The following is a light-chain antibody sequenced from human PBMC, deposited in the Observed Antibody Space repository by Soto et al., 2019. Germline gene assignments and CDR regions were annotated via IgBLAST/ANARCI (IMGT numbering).Light chain of an antibody. CDR3: QQRGNRPPWT. Sequence: EIVMTQSPATLSLSPGERVTLSCRASQSVGKYLVWYQQKPGQAPRLLIYDASNRATGIPARFSGSGSGTHFTLTISCLEPEDFAVYYCQQRGNRPPWTCGQGTKVDIK. J-gene: IGKJ1*01. CDR2: DAS. CDR1: QSVGKY. V-gene: IGKV3-11*01.